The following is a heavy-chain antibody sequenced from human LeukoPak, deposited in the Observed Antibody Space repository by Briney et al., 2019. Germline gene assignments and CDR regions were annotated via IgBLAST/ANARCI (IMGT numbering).Heavy chain of an antibody. Sequence: GGSLRLSCAASGFTFSRYWMSWVRQAPGKGLEWVANIKQDGSEKYYVDSVKGRFTISRDNAKNSLYLQMNSLRAEDTAVYYCAREIRALYYGMDVWGQGTTVTVSS. V-gene: IGHV3-7*01. J-gene: IGHJ6*02. CDR1: GFTFSRYW. CDR2: IKQDGSEK. CDR3: AREIRALYYGMDV.